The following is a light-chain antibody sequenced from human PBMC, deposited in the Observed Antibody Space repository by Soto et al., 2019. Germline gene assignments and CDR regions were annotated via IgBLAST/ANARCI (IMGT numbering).Light chain of an antibody. J-gene: IGKJ3*01. CDR1: QSVSDMY. V-gene: IGKV3-20*01. CDR3: QHYGTSAL. CDR2: AS. Sequence: EIVLTQSPGTLSLSPGERATLSCRASQSVSDMYLAWYQQKPGQAPRLLIYASNRATGIPDRFSGSGSGTDLTLTISRLEPEAFAVYYCQHYGTSALFGPGTKVEIK.